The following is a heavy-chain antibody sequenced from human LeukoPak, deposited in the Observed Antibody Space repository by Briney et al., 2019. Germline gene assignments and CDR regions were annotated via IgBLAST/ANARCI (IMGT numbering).Heavy chain of an antibody. CDR3: ARLAASHHFDY. CDR1: GCTVSSNY. J-gene: IGHJ4*02. Sequence: QPGGSLRLSCAASGCTVSSNYMTWVRQAPGKGLEWVSVIYSGGSTYYADSVKGRFTISRDNSKNTLYLQMNSLRVEDTAVYYCARLAASHHFDYWGQGTLVPVSS. V-gene: IGHV3-66*04. CDR2: IYSGGST. D-gene: IGHD6-13*01.